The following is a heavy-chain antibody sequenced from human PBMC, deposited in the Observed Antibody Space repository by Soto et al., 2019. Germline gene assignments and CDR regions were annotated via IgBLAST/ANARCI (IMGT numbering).Heavy chain of an antibody. CDR1: RCTSSSSA. CDR2: IIPIFGTA. J-gene: IGHJ4*02. CDR3: ASGGASYDFWSGYQPDY. D-gene: IGHD3-3*01. Sequence: APAKVSSTASRCTSSSSASSWVRQSPAQGLEWMGGIIPIFGTANYAQKFQGRVTITAHKSTSTAYMALSSLRSEDKAVYYCASGGASYDFWSGYQPDYWGQGTLVTV. V-gene: IGHV1-69*06.